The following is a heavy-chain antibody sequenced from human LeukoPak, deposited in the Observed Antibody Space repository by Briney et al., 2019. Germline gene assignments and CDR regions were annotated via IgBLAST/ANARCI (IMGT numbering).Heavy chain of an antibody. Sequence: SETLSLTCTVSGGSISSSGYYWGWIRQPPGKGLEWIGSIYYSGNTYYNPSLNSRVTISVDTSKNQFSLKLSSVTAADTAVYYCARRSSSLFDYWGQGTLVTVSS. CDR2: IYYSGNT. V-gene: IGHV4-39*01. J-gene: IGHJ4*02. D-gene: IGHD6-6*01. CDR1: GGSISSSGYY. CDR3: ARRSSSLFDY.